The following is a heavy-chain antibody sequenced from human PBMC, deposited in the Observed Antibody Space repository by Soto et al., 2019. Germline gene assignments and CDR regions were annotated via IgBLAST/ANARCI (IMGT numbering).Heavy chain of an antibody. J-gene: IGHJ6*02. D-gene: IGHD6-6*01. CDR3: ARELDSSSYYYYYGMDV. V-gene: IGHV1-69*12. CDR2: IIPIFGTA. CDR1: GGTFSSYA. Sequence: QDQLVQSGAEVKKPGSSVKVSCKASGGTFSSYAISWVRQAPGQGLEWMGGIIPIFGTANYAQKFQGRVTITADESTSTAYMELSSLRSEDTAVYYCARELDSSSYYYYYGMDVWGQGTTVTVSS.